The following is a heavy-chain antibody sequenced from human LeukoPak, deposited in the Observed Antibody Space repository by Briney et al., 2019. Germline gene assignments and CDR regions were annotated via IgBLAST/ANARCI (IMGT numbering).Heavy chain of an antibody. V-gene: IGHV1-8*03. D-gene: IGHD4-17*01. CDR3: ARTTSLTASGYYY. CDR2: MNPYSGDR. J-gene: IGHJ4*02. CDR1: GYTFTSYH. Sequence: GASVKVSCKTSGYTFTSYHIDWVRQATGQGLEWMGWMNPYSGDRGYAQKFQGRVSITSDTSISTAYMELSSLRSEDTAVYFCARTTSLTASGYYYWGQGTLVTVSS.